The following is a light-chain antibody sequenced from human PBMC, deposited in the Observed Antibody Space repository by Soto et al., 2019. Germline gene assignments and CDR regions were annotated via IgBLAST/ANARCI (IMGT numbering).Light chain of an antibody. V-gene: IGLV2-23*02. Sequence: QSALTQPASVSGSPGQSITISCTGTSSDVGSYNLVSWYQQNPGKAPKLMIYEVTKRPSGVSNRFSGSKSGNTASLTISGLQAEYEADYYCCSYSGSSFYVFGTGTKVTVL. J-gene: IGLJ1*01. CDR2: EVT. CDR3: CSYSGSSFYV. CDR1: SSDVGSYNL.